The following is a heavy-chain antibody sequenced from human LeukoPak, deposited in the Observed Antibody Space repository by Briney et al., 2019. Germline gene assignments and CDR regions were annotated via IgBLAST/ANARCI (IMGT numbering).Heavy chain of an antibody. J-gene: IGHJ3*02. D-gene: IGHD1-26*01. V-gene: IGHV3-23*01. CDR1: GFSFSTYG. Sequence: PGGSLRLSCVGSGFSFSTYGMTWVRQAPGKGLEWVSSVSTSGETTYYADSVKGRFTISRDNSKSTLYLQMNSLRAEDTAVYYCARDGALGATLYAFDIWGQGTMVTVSS. CDR2: VSTSGETT. CDR3: ARDGALGATLYAFDI.